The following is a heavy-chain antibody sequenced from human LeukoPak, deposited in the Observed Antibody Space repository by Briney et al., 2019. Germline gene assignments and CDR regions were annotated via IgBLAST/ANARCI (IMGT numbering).Heavy chain of an antibody. V-gene: IGHV3-23*01. CDR1: GFTVGSYG. CDR2: FSATDGSA. CDR3: AKARIAAAGTGAFDV. J-gene: IGHJ3*01. D-gene: IGHD6-13*01. Sequence: GGSLRLSCAASGFTVGSYGVTWVRQAPGMGLERVSAFSATDGSAQYAESVKGGFTISRDNSKNSLYLQMNSLRDEDTAVYYCAKARIAAAGTGAFDVWGEGTMVTVSS.